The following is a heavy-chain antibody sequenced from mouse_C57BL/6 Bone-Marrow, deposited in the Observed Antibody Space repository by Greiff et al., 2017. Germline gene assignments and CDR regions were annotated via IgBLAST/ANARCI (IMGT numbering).Heavy chain of an antibody. CDR1: GFNFNDYY. J-gene: IGHJ2*01. V-gene: IGHV14-2*01. CDR2: IDPDDGDT. Sequence: VQLKQPGAELVKPGASVKLSCTASGFNFNDYYIHWVKQRTEQGLEWIGRIDPDDGDTKYAPKFQDKATITADTSSNTAYLQLSSLTSEDTAVYYCTRSLIYYGTNYWGQGTTLTVSS. D-gene: IGHD1-1*01. CDR3: TRSLIYYGTNY.